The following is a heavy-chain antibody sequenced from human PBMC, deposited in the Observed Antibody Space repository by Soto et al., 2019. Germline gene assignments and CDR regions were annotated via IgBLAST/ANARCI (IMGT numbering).Heavy chain of an antibody. Sequence: LRLSCAASGFTFSSYSMNWVRQAPGKGLEWVSSISSSSSCTYYADSVKGRFTISRDNAKNTLYLQMNSLRAEDTAVYYCAKDQYYYDSSGPRGAFDIWGQGTMVTVSS. D-gene: IGHD3-22*01. CDR1: GFTFSSYS. V-gene: IGHV3-21*04. J-gene: IGHJ3*02. CDR2: ISSSSSCT. CDR3: AKDQYYYDSSGPRGAFDI.